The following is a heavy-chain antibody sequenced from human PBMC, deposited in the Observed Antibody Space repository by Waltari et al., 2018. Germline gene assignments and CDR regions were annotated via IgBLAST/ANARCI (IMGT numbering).Heavy chain of an antibody. D-gene: IGHD4-17*01. CDR3: ARVTTVTKGGAFDI. CDR1: GCSISSYY. Sequence: QVQLQESGPGLVKPSETLSLTCTVSGCSISSYYWSWIRQPPGKGLEWIGYIYYSGSTNYNPSLKSRVTISVDTSKNQFSLKLSSVTAADTAVYYCARVTTVTKGGAFDIWGQGTMVTVSS. CDR2: IYYSGST. V-gene: IGHV4-59*01. J-gene: IGHJ3*02.